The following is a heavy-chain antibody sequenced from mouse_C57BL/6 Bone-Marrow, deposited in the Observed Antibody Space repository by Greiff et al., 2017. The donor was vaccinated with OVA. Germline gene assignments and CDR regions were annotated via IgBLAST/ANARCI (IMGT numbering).Heavy chain of an antibody. CDR3: TRNITTVGYFDV. CDR2: IRNKANNHAT. J-gene: IGHJ1*03. Sequence: EVMLVESGGGLVQPGGSMKLSCAASGFTFSDAWMDWVRQSPEKGLEWVAEIRNKANNHATYYAESVKGRFTISRDDSKSSVYLQMNSLRAEDTGIYYCTRNITTVGYFDVWGTGTTVTVSS. D-gene: IGHD1-1*01. CDR1: GFTFSDAW. V-gene: IGHV6-6*01.